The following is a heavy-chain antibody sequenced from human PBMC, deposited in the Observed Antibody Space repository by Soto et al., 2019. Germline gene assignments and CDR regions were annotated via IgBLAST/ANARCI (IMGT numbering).Heavy chain of an antibody. J-gene: IGHJ6*02. CDR1: GGSISSGGYY. CDR3: AREMATMNDYYYGMDV. D-gene: IGHD5-12*01. CDR2: IYYSGST. Sequence: QVQLQESGPGLVKPSQTLSLTCTVSGGSISSGGYYWSWIRQHPGKGLEWIGYIYYSGSTYYNPSLNSRVTISVDTSKNQFSLKLSSVTAADTAVYYCAREMATMNDYYYGMDVWGQGTTVTVSS. V-gene: IGHV4-31*03.